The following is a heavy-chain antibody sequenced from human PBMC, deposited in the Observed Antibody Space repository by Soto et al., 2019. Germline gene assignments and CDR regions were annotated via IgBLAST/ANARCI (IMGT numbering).Heavy chain of an antibody. CDR2: IYHSGST. V-gene: IGHV4-30-2*01. CDR3: ARGGPIAAAGRSVRYFDY. CDR1: GGSISSGGYS. J-gene: IGHJ4*02. Sequence: SETLSLTCAVSGGSISSGGYSWSWIRQPPGKGLEWIGYIYHSGSTYYNPSLKSRVTISVDRSKNQFSLKLSSVTAADTAVYYCARGGPIAAAGRSVRYFDYWGQGTLVTVSS. D-gene: IGHD6-13*01.